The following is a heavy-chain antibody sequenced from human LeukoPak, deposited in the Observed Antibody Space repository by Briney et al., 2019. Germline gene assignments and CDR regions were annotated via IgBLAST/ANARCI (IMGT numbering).Heavy chain of an antibody. J-gene: IGHJ4*02. D-gene: IGHD6-6*01. CDR1: GGSVSNYY. Sequence: PSETLSLTCSVSGGSVSNYYWSWIRQPPGKGLEWIGYVYYTGSTNYNPSLKSRVTMFQDKSKNQFSLRLYSVTVADTAVYYCARHFAYSSSSYFDYWGQGSLVTVSS. CDR3: ARHFAYSSSSYFDY. CDR2: VYYTGST. V-gene: IGHV4-59*08.